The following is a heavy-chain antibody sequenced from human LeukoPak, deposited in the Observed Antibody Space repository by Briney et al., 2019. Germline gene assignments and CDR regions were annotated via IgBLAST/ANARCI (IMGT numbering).Heavy chain of an antibody. CDR1: GYTFTNYA. Sequence: ASVTVSFKASGYTFTNYAIHWVRQAPGQRLEWMGWINAANSNTKYSEQFQDRVTITRDTSASTAYMEMSSLKSEDTAVYYCARAHQPLWFGDLRVYAMDVWGKGTTVTVSS. CDR2: INAANSNT. D-gene: IGHD3-10*01. J-gene: IGHJ6*04. CDR3: ARAHQPLWFGDLRVYAMDV. V-gene: IGHV1-3*01.